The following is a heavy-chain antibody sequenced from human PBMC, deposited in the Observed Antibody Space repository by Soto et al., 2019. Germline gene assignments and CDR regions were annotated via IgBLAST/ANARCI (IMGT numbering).Heavy chain of an antibody. D-gene: IGHD2-15*01. J-gene: IGHJ6*03. CDR3: AKGAGYCSGGSCYSVTVHYYYYMDV. Sequence: QVQLVESGGGVVQPGRSLRLSCAASGFTFSSYGMHWVRQAPGKGLECVAVISYDGSNKYYADSVKGRFTISRDNSKNTLYLQMNSLRAEDTAVYYCAKGAGYCSGGSCYSVTVHYYYYMDVWGKGTTVTVSS. CDR1: GFTFSSYG. V-gene: IGHV3-30*18. CDR2: ISYDGSNK.